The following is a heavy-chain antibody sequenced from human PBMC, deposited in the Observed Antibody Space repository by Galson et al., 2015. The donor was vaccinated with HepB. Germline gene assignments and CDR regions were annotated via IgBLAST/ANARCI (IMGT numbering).Heavy chain of an antibody. D-gene: IGHD2-21*01. CDR2: MNPNSGNT. CDR1: GYTFTSYD. CDR3: ATNSGDLKGADAFDI. V-gene: IGHV1-8*01. J-gene: IGHJ3*02. Sequence: SVKVSCKASGYTFTSYDINWVRQATGQGLEWMGWMNPNSGNTGYAQKFQGRVTMTRNTSISTAYMELSSLRSEDTAVYYCATNSGDLKGADAFDIWGQGTMVTVSS.